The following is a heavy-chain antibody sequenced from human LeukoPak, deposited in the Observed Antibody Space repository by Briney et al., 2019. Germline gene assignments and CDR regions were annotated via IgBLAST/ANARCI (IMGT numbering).Heavy chain of an antibody. Sequence: GGSLKLSCAASGFTFSGSAMHWVRQASGKGLEWVGRIRSKANSYATAYAASVKGRFTISRDDSKNTAYLQMNSLKTEDTAVYYCTLIAAAGTVFDYWGQGTLVTVSS. D-gene: IGHD6-13*01. CDR3: TLIAAAGTVFDY. J-gene: IGHJ4*02. V-gene: IGHV3-73*01. CDR2: IRSKANSYAT. CDR1: GFTFSGSA.